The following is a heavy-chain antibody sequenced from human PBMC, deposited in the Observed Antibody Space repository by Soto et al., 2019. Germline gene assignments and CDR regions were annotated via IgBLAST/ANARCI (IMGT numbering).Heavy chain of an antibody. Sequence: QVQLVESGGRLVKPGGSLRLSCAASGFTFSDYYMSWIRQAPGKGLEWVSYISSSGSTIYYADSVKGRFTISRDNAKNSLYLQMNSLRAEDTAVYYCARDAVVATMYYYYYYMDVWGKGTTVTVSS. D-gene: IGHD5-12*01. CDR2: ISSSGSTI. CDR3: ARDAVVATMYYYYYYMDV. CDR1: GFTFSDYY. V-gene: IGHV3-11*01. J-gene: IGHJ6*03.